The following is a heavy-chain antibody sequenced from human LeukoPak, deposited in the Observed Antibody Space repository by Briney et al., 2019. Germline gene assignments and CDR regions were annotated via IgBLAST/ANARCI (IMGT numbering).Heavy chain of an antibody. CDR2: MYLDGRT. D-gene: IGHD6-19*01. CDR3: AGLEGRYSTDWFYFFDY. CDR1: GGSISSLNL. V-gene: IGHV4-4*02. Sequence: SETLSLTCAVSGGSISSLNLWSWLRQPPGKGLEWVGEMYLDGRTNFHPSVRGRVTIFIDKPKNQLSLQLTSVTAADTTVYYCAGLEGRYSTDWFYFFDYWGQGALVTVSS. J-gene: IGHJ4*02.